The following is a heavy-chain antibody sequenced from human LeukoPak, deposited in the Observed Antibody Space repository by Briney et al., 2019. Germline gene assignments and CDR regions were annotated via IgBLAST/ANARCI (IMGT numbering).Heavy chain of an antibody. V-gene: IGHV1-2*02. J-gene: IGHJ6*03. CDR1: GYTFTGYY. D-gene: IGHD3-22*01. CDR2: INPNSGGT. CDR3: ASDYYDSSGYWDYYYYMDV. Sequence: ASVKVSCKASGYTFTGYYTHWVRQAPGQGLEWMGWINPNSGGTNYAQKFQGRVTMTRDTSISTAYMELSRLRSDDTAVYYCASDYYDSSGYWDYYYYMDVWGKGTTVTVSS.